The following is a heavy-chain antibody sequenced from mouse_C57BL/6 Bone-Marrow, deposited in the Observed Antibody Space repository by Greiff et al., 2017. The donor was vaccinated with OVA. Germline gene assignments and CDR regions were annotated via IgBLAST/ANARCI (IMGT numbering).Heavy chain of an antibody. J-gene: IGHJ2*01. D-gene: IGHD1-1*01. V-gene: IGHV1-61*01. CDR1: GYTFTSYW. Sequence: QVQLQQPGAELVRPGSSVKLSCKASGYTFTSYWMSWVKQRPGQGLEWIGNIYTSDSATHYHQKFKDKVTLTVDKSSSTAYMQLSSLTCEDTAVYYCARWDFYYGSSDGDWGQGTTLTVSS. CDR3: ARWDFYYGSSDGD. CDR2: IYTSDSAT.